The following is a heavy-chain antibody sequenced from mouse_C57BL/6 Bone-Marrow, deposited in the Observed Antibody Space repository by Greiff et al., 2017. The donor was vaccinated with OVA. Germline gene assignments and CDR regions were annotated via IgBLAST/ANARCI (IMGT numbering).Heavy chain of an antibody. Sequence: VQLQQSDAELVKPGASVKISCKVSGYTFTDHTIHWMKQRPEQGLEWIGYIYPRDGSTKYNEKFKGKATLTADKSSSTAYMQLNSLTSEDSAVYFCAYDYDVDYYAMDYWGQGTSVTVSS. CDR3: AYDYDVDYYAMDY. CDR1: GYTFTDHT. D-gene: IGHD2-4*01. V-gene: IGHV1-78*01. J-gene: IGHJ4*01. CDR2: IYPRDGST.